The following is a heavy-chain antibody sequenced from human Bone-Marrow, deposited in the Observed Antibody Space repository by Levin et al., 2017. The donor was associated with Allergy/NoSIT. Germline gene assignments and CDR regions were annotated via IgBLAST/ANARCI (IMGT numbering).Heavy chain of an antibody. V-gene: IGHV4-61*02. CDR1: GGSISSGRYY. D-gene: IGHD3-10*01. J-gene: IGHJ4*02. CDR2: IYTSGST. Sequence: SQTLSLTCTVSGGSISSGRYYWSWIRQPAGKGLEWIGRIYTSGSTNYNPSLESRVTISVDTSNNQFSLNLSSVTAADTAVYYCARSHYGGYFDYWGQGALVTVSS. CDR3: ARSHYGGYFDY.